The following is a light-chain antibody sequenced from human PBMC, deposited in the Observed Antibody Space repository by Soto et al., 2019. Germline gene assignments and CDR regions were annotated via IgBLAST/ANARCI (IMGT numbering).Light chain of an antibody. J-gene: IGKJ2*01. V-gene: IGKV3-11*01. Sequence: EILLTQSPPTLSLSPGERATLSCRASQSVSSYLAWYQQKPGQAPRLLIYDASNRATGIPARFSGSGSGTDFTLTISSLEPEDFAVYYCQQRSNWPPTFGQGTKLEIK. CDR1: QSVSSY. CDR2: DAS. CDR3: QQRSNWPPT.